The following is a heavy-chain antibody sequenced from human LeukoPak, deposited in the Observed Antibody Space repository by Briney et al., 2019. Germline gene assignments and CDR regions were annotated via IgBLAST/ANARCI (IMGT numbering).Heavy chain of an antibody. CDR1: GYIFTNFY. CDR3: ARDNSVEDTAWWFDP. Sequence: ASVKVSCKASGYIFTNFYMHWVRQAPGQGLEWMALINPSGGSTRYAQKLQGRVTMTRDTSTTTVYMELSSLRSEDTAVYYCARDNSVEDTAWWFDPWGQGTLVTVSS. V-gene: IGHV1-46*04. CDR2: INPSGGST. D-gene: IGHD4-23*01. J-gene: IGHJ5*02.